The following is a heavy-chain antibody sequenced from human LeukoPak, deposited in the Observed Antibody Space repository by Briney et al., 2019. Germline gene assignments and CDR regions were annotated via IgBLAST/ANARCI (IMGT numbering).Heavy chain of an antibody. V-gene: IGHV4-39*07. CDR3: ARTSRFWYMDV. J-gene: IGHJ6*03. CDR1: GGSISSSSYY. CDR2: IYYSGST. Sequence: PSETLSLTCTVSGGSISSSSYYWGWIRQPPGKGLEWIGSIYYSGSTNYNPSLKSRVTISVDTSKNQFSLKLSSVTAADTAVYYCARTSRFWYMDVWGKGTTVTVSS. D-gene: IGHD3-3*01.